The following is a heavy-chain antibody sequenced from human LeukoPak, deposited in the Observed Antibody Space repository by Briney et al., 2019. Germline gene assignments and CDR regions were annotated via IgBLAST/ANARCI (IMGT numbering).Heavy chain of an antibody. Sequence: SETLSLTCTVSGGSISSSSYYWGWIRQPPGKGLEWIGSIYYSGSTYYNPSLKNRVTISVDTSKNQFSLKLSSVTAADTAVYYCARHFNGYSNGPIDYWGQGTLVTVSS. V-gene: IGHV4-39*01. CDR3: ARHFNGYSNGPIDY. D-gene: IGHD5-18*01. CDR1: GGSISSSSYY. J-gene: IGHJ4*02. CDR2: IYYSGST.